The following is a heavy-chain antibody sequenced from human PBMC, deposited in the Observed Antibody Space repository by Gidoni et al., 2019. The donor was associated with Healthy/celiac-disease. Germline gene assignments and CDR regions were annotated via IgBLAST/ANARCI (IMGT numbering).Heavy chain of an antibody. CDR2: IYCDDDK. D-gene: IGHD3-10*01. CDR1: GFSPSTSGVG. V-gene: IGHV2-5*02. Sequence: QITLKESCPTLVQPTQTLTLTCPFSGFSPSTSGVGVGWIRQPPGKALAWLARIYCDDDKRYSPSLKSRLTITKDTSKNQVVLTMTNMDPVDTATYYCALSGYYGSGSYRPTDFDYWGQGTLVTVSS. CDR3: ALSGYYGSGSYRPTDFDY. J-gene: IGHJ4*02.